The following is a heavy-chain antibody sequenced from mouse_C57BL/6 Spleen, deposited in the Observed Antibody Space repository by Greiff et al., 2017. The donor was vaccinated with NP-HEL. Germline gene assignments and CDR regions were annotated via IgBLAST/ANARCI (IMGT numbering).Heavy chain of an antibody. CDR3: ARWSKDYAMDY. Sequence: QLQQSGPVLVKPGASVKMSCKASGYTFTDYYMNWVKQSHGKSLEWIGVINPYNGGTSYNQKFKGKATLTVDKSSSTAYMELNSLTSEDSAVYYCARWSKDYAMDYWGQGTSVTVSS. V-gene: IGHV1-19*01. J-gene: IGHJ4*01. CDR1: GYTFTDYY. CDR2: INPYNGGT.